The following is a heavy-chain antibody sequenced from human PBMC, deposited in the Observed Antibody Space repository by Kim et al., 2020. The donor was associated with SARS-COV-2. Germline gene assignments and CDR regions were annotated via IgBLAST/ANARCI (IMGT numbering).Heavy chain of an antibody. D-gene: IGHD4-17*01. CDR1: GFTFDDYA. V-gene: IGHV3-43*02. CDR2: ISGDGGST. Sequence: GGSLRLSCAASGFTFDDYAMHWVRQAPGKGLEWVSLISGDGGSTYYADSVKGRFTISRDNSKNSLYLQMNSLRTEDTALYYCATDGYGDAFLGRPYFDYWGQGTLVTVSS. J-gene: IGHJ4*02. CDR3: ATDGYGDAFLGRPYFDY.